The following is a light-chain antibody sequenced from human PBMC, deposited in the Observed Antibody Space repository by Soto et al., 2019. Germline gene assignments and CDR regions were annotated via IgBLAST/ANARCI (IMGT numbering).Light chain of an antibody. CDR1: QDISNY. CDR3: QQYDNLPPFT. CDR2: DAS. V-gene: IGKV1-33*01. J-gene: IGKJ2*01. Sequence: DIQMTQSPSSLSASVGDRVTITCQASQDISNYLNWYQQKPGKAPKLLIYDASNLETGVPSRFSGSGSGTDFTFTISSLQPEDSATYYCQQYDNLPPFTFGQGTKREIK.